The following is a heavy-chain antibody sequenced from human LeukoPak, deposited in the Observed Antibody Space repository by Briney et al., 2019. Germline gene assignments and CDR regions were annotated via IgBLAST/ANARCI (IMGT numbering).Heavy chain of an antibody. J-gene: IGHJ5*02. CDR3: ATLLDYDILTGYYNWFDP. V-gene: IGHV1-2*06. D-gene: IGHD3-9*01. CDR1: GYTFTGYY. CDR2: INPNSGGT. Sequence: ASVEVSCKASGYTFTGYYMHWVRQAPGQGLEWMGRINPNSGGTNYAQKFQGRVTMTRDTSISTAYMELSRLRSDDTAVYYCATLLDYDILTGYYNWFDPWGQGTLVTVPS.